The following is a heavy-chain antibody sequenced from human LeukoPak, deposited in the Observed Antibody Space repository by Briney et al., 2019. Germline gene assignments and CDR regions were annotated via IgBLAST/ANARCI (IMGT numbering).Heavy chain of an antibody. J-gene: IGHJ6*04. CDR3: AELGITMIGGV. CDR1: GFTLSSYE. V-gene: IGHV3-48*03. CDR2: ISSSGSTI. Sequence: GGSLRLSCAASGFTLSSYEMNWVRQAPGKGLEWVSYISSSGSTIYYADSVKGRFTIPRDHAKHSLYLQMNSLRAEDPAVYYCAELGITMIGGVWGKGTTVTISS. D-gene: IGHD3-10*02.